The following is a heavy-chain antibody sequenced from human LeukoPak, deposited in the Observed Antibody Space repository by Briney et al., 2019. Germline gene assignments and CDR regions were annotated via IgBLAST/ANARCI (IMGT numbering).Heavy chain of an antibody. CDR2: IKSDGSYR. D-gene: IGHD3-3*01. CDR3: VTGGSGYFTH. Sequence: GGSLRLSCVASGFTFSSYWMHWVRHAPGKGLVWVSRIKSDGSYRTYADSVEGRFTISRDNAKNTLYLQLNSLRAEDTAVYYCVTGGSGYFTHWGQGTLVTVSS. J-gene: IGHJ4*02. V-gene: IGHV3-74*01. CDR1: GFTFSSYW.